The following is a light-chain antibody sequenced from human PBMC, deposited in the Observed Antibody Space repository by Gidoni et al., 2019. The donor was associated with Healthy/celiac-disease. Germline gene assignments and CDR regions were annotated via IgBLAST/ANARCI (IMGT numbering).Light chain of an antibody. V-gene: IGLV3-1*01. CDR3: QAWDSFSVV. J-gene: IGLJ1*01. CDR1: KLGDKY. CDR2: QDS. Sequence: SYELTQLPSVSVSPGQTASITCSGAKLGDKYACWYQQKPGQSPVMVIYQDSKRASGIPERFSGSNSGNTATLTISVTQAMDEADYYCQAWDSFSVVFGTGTKVTVL.